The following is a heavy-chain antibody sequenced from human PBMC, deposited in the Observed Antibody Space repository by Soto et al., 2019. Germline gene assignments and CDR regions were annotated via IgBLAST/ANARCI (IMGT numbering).Heavy chain of an antibody. D-gene: IGHD6-13*01. CDR1: GYIFTGYY. CDR3: ARGGGYSSFNWFDP. Sequence: ASVKVSCKASGYIFTGYYMHWVRQAPGQGLEWMGWINPDSGGTKYAQKCQAWVTMTRDTSMSTAYMELSRLKSDDTAVYYSARGGGYSSFNWFDPWGQGTPVPVYS. V-gene: IGHV1-2*04. J-gene: IGHJ5*02. CDR2: INPDSGGT.